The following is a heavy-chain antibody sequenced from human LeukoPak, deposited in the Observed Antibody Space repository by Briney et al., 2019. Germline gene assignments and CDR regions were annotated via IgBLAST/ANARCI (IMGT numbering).Heavy chain of an antibody. D-gene: IGHD3-22*01. V-gene: IGHV3-11*01. CDR2: ISSSGSTI. J-gene: IGHJ4*02. CDR1: GFTFSDYY. Sequence: PGGSLRLSCAASGFTFSDYYMSWIRQAPGKGLEWISYISSSGSTIYYADSVKGRFTISRDNAKNSLYLQMNSLRAEDTAVYYCARENYYASSGYIDYWGQGTLVTVSS. CDR3: ARENYYASSGYIDY.